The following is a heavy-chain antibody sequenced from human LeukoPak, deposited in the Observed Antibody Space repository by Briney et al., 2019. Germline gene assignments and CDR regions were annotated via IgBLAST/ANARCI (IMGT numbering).Heavy chain of an antibody. CDR3: ARGGYYYLDV. Sequence: SETLSLTCTMSGGSISPYYWSWIRQPPGKGLEWIAYIFHSGATKYNPALKSRVAISLDTPKSQISLRLHSVTAADTAVYYCARGGYYYLDVWGRGTTVTVSS. J-gene: IGHJ6*03. CDR1: GGSISPYY. CDR2: IFHSGAT. V-gene: IGHV4-59*01.